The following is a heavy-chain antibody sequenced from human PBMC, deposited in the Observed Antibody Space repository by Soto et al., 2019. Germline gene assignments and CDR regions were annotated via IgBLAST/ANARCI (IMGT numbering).Heavy chain of an antibody. V-gene: IGHV1-69*01. D-gene: IGHD2-2*01. J-gene: IGHJ4*02. CDR3: ARGWTLYGSRTACYWGPFDY. CDR1: GGTFSRYS. CDR2: IIPMFGTT. Sequence: QVQLVQSGAEVMKPGSSVKVSCKSSGGTFSRYSISWVRQAPGQGLEWMGGIIPMFGTTNYAQKLQGRITVTADESTSTAYMDLSSPRSEDTAFYYCARGWTLYGSRTACYWGPFDYWGQGTLVTVSS.